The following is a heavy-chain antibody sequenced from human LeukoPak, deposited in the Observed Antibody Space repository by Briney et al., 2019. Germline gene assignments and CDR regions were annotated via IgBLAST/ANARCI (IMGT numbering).Heavy chain of an antibody. Sequence: ASVKVSCKASRYTFTGYYMHWVRQAPGQGLEWMGWINSNSGVTDYAQNFQGRVTMTRDTSISTAYVELSRLRSDDTAVYYCARGTGEGYTYGRYYFDYWGQGTLVTVSS. CDR1: RYTFTGYY. V-gene: IGHV1-2*02. D-gene: IGHD5-18*01. CDR3: ARGTGEGYTYGRYYFDY. CDR2: INSNSGVT. J-gene: IGHJ4*02.